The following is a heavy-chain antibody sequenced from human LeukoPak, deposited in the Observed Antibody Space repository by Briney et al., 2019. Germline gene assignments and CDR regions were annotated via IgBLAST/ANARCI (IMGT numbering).Heavy chain of an antibody. V-gene: IGHV1-2*02. D-gene: IGHD2-2*01. CDR2: IDPNTGGT. J-gene: IGHJ3*02. CDR3: ARGRLISCSRSSCSPDAAFDI. Sequence: GSSVKVSCKASGYTFTDYFIHWVRQAPGQGLEWMGWIDPNTGGTNFAQKFQGRVTMTRDTSISTAYMDLSSLTYDDTAVYYCARGRLISCSRSSCSPDAAFDIWGQGTMVTISS. CDR1: GYTFTDYF.